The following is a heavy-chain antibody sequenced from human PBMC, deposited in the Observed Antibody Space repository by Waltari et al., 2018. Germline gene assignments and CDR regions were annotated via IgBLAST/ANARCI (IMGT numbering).Heavy chain of an antibody. D-gene: IGHD3-3*01. CDR1: GFMFSNCV. V-gene: IGHV3-30*02. J-gene: IGHJ4*02. CDR3: ASERGTFGVGRSSFDR. Sequence: QVYLVESGGGVVQPGGSLRLSCAASGFMFSNCVMYWVRQAPGKGLEWVASIRYDGSNTFHADSVKGRFTISRDNSKNTMDLQTSSLRPEDTAVYYCASERGTFGVGRSSFDRWGQGTLVIVSS. CDR2: IRYDGSNT.